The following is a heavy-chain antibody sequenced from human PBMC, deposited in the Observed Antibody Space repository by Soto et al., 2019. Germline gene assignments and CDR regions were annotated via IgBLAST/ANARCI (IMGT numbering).Heavy chain of an antibody. J-gene: IGHJ3*02. D-gene: IGHD5-12*01. CDR2: INPNSGGT. CDR3: ARDGGYSDDGENDAFDI. CDR1: GYTFTGYY. V-gene: IGHV1-2*04. Sequence: ASVKVSCKASGYTFTGYYMHWVRQAPGQGLEWMGWINPNSGGTNYAQKFQGWVTMTRDTSISTAYMELSRLRSDDTAVYYCARDGGYSDDGENDAFDIWGQGTMVTVSS.